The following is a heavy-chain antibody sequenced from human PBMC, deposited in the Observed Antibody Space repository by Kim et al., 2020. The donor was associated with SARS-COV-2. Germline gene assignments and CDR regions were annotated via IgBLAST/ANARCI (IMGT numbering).Heavy chain of an antibody. V-gene: IGHV1-18*01. CDR1: GYTFTSYG. Sequence: ASVKVSCKASGYTFTSYGISWVRQAPGQGLEWMGWISAYNGNTNYAQKLQGRVTMTTDTSTSTAYMELRSLRSDDTAVYYCARDRYYYDSSGPGRFDPWGQGTLVTVSS. D-gene: IGHD3-22*01. CDR3: ARDRYYYDSSGPGRFDP. CDR2: ISAYNGNT. J-gene: IGHJ5*02.